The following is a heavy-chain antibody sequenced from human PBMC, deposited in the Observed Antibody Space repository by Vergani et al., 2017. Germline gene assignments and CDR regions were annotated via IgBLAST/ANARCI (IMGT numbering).Heavy chain of an antibody. CDR2: ISSSSSTI. CDR3: ARSRTRGVVVAARYGMDV. J-gene: IGHJ6*02. CDR1: GFTFSSYS. D-gene: IGHD2-15*01. Sequence: EVQLVESGGGLVQPGGSLRLSCAASGFTFSSYSMNWVRQAPGKGLEWVSYISSSSSTIYYADSVKGRFTISRDNAKNSLYLQMNSLRAEDTAVYYCARSRTRGVVVAARYGMDVWGQGTTVTVSS. V-gene: IGHV3-48*01.